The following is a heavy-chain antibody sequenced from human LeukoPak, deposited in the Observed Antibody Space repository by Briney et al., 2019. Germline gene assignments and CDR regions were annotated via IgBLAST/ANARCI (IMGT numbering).Heavy chain of an antibody. V-gene: IGHV4-39*02. Sequence: PSETLSLTCTVSGGSISSSNFYWGWIRQPPGKGLEWIGDIYYSGNTYYNPSLQSRVTLSVDSPKNQFSLKLTSVTAADTAVYYCAREVGRGYTYGSNYWGQGTLVTVSS. J-gene: IGHJ4*02. CDR3: AREVGRGYTYGSNY. CDR2: IYYSGNT. CDR1: GGSISSSNFY. D-gene: IGHD5-18*01.